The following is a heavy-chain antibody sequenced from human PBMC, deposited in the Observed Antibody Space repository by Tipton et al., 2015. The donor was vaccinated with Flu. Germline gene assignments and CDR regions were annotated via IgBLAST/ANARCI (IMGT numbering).Heavy chain of an antibody. J-gene: IGHJ6*02. CDR3: ARGPGNHYYYYGMDV. CDR1: GFTFSSYG. V-gene: IGHV3-33*01. CDR2: IWYDGSNK. Sequence: VQLVQSGGGVVQPGRSLRLSCAASGFTFSSYGMHWVRQAPGKGLEWVAVIWYDGSNKYYADSVKGRFTISRDNSKNTLYLQMNSLRAEDTAVYYCARGPGNHYYYYGMDVWGQGTTVTVSS.